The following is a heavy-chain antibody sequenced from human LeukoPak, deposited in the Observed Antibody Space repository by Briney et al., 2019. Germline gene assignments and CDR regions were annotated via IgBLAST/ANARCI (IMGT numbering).Heavy chain of an antibody. D-gene: IGHD3-10*01. CDR2: FSYSGST. CDR3: ARGHVIHAFDI. V-gene: IGHV4-59*12. J-gene: IGHJ3*02. CDR1: GGAISTYY. Sequence: SETLSLTCTVSGGAISTYYWSWIRQSPGKGLEWIGYFSYSGSTNYNPSLKSRVTISVDTSKNQFSLKLSSVTAADTAVYYCARGHVIHAFDIWGQGTMVTVSS.